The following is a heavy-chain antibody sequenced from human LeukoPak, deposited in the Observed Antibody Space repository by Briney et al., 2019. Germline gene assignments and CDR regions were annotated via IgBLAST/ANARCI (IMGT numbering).Heavy chain of an antibody. D-gene: IGHD3-16*02. J-gene: IGHJ4*02. CDR2: ISGSGGST. Sequence: GGSLRLSCAASGFTFSSYAMSWVRQAPGEGLEWVSAISGSGGSTYYADSVKGRFTISRDNSKNTLYLQMNSLRAEDTAVYYCAKGPYDYVWGSYRPSYFDYWGQGTLVTVSS. CDR3: AKGPYDYVWGSYRPSYFDY. CDR1: GFTFSSYA. V-gene: IGHV3-23*01.